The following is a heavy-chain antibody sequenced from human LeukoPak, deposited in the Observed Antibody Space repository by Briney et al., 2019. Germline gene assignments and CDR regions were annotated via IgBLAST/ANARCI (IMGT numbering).Heavy chain of an antibody. Sequence: PSETLSLTCAVYGGSVSGHFWSWIRQPPGKGLEWIGEINHSGSTNYNPSLKSRVTISVDTSKNQFSLKLSSVTAADTAVYYCARGRPSSTSSIRGTVDYWGQGTLVTVSS. J-gene: IGHJ4*02. CDR1: GGSVSGHF. CDR2: INHSGST. CDR3: ARGRPSSTSSIRGTVDY. D-gene: IGHD2-2*01. V-gene: IGHV4-34*01.